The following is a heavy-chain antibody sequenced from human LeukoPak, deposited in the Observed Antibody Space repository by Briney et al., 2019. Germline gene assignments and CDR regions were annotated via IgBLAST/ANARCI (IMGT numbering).Heavy chain of an antibody. J-gene: IGHJ5*02. D-gene: IGHD3-10*01. Sequence: SETLSLTCTVSGGSISSSSYYWGWLRQPPGTGLEWRGTIYYSGSTYYNPSLKSRVTVSVNTSKNHFSLKLSSVTTADTAVYYCARAAKTYYYGSGSYFSVLNWFDPWGQGTLVTVSS. CDR3: ARAAKTYYYGSGSYFSVLNWFDP. CDR2: IYYSGST. V-gene: IGHV4-39*07. CDR1: GGSISSSSYY.